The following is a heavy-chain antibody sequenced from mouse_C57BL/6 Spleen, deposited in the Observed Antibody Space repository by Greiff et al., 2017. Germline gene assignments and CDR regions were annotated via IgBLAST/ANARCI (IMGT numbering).Heavy chain of an antibody. CDR1: GYTFTSYD. D-gene: IGHD2-4*01. J-gene: IGHJ3*01. Sequence: VQLQQSGPELVKPGASVKLSCKASGYTFTSYDINWVKQGPGQGLEWIGWIYPRDGSTKYNEQFKGKATLTVDTSSSTAYMELHSLTSEDSAVYFCARYDYDAGFAYWGQGTLVTVSA. V-gene: IGHV1-85*01. CDR3: ARYDYDAGFAY. CDR2: IYPRDGST.